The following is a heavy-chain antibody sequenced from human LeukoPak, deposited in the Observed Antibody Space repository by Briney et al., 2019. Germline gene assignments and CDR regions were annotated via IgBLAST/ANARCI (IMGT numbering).Heavy chain of an antibody. CDR1: GYTLTSYG. CDR3: ARGAYGDK. Sequence: ASVKASCKASGYTLTSYGINWMRQAPGQGLEWMGWISTQTGNTNYAQKVQGRLTLTTDRSTNTAYMELRGLRSDDTAVYYCARGAYGDKWGQGTMVTVST. CDR2: ISTQTGNT. V-gene: IGHV1-18*01. J-gene: IGHJ4*02. D-gene: IGHD4-17*01.